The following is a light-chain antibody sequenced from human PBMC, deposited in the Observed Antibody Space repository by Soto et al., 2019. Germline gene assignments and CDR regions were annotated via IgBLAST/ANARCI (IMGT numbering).Light chain of an antibody. CDR1: SSDVGGYNY. CDR3: CSYAGGYTHAV. J-gene: IGLJ2*01. V-gene: IGLV2-11*01. CDR2: GVT. Sequence: QSVLTQPRSVSGSPGQSVTMSCTGTSSDVGGYNYVSWYQQDPGKAPKLMIYGVTERPSGVPDRFSGSKSGNTASLTISGLQAEDEADYYCCSYAGGYTHAVFGGGTKLTVL.